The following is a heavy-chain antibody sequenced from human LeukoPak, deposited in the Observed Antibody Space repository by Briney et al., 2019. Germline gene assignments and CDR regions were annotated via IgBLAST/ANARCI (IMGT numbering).Heavy chain of an antibody. CDR2: IYYSGST. CDR3: ARLSTYYYDSSGYRGYFDY. V-gene: IGHV4-59*08. J-gene: IGHJ4*02. CDR1: GGSISSYY. D-gene: IGHD3-22*01. Sequence: SETLSLTCTVSGGSISSYYWSWIRQPPGKGLEWIGYIYYSGSTNYNPSLKSRVTISVDTSKNQFSLKLSSVTAADTAVYYCARLSTYYYDSSGYRGYFDYWGQGTLVTVSS.